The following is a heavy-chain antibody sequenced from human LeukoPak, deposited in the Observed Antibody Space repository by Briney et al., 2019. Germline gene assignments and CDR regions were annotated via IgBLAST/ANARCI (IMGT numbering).Heavy chain of an antibody. Sequence: SETLSLTRIVSGASISNYYWCWIRRPAGKGPEWIGRIYNGGSTNYNSSLRSRITMSLDTSKNQFYLKLTSVTAADTAVYYCARFGGSGDTRGYFDNWGQGTLVTVSS. D-gene: IGHD2-15*01. CDR2: IYNGGST. J-gene: IGHJ4*02. CDR1: GASISNYY. V-gene: IGHV4-4*07. CDR3: ARFGGSGDTRGYFDN.